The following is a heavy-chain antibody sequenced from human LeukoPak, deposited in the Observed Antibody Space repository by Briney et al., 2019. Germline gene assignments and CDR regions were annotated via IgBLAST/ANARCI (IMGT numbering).Heavy chain of an antibody. Sequence: ASVKVSCKASGYTFTSYDIIWVRQASGQGLEWMGWMNPDSGHTGYAQKFQGRVTMARTTSISTAYMELTSLTSEDSAVYYCARSIVGVRKRNDYWGQGTLVTVSS. CDR2: MNPDSGHT. D-gene: IGHD1-26*01. V-gene: IGHV1-8*01. CDR3: ARSIVGVRKRNDY. CDR1: GYTFTSYD. J-gene: IGHJ4*02.